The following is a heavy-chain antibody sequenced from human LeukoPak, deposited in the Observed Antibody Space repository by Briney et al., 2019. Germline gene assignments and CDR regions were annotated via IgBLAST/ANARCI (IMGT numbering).Heavy chain of an antibody. CDR3: ARLGALDYYYYYMDV. CDR2: INPSGGST. V-gene: IGHV1-46*01. J-gene: IGHJ6*03. Sequence: AASVKVSCKASGYTFTSYYMHWVRQAPGQGLEWVGIINPSGGSTSYAQKFQGRVTMTRDTSTSTVYMELSSLRSEDTAVYYCARLGALDYYYYYMDVWGKGTTVTVSS. CDR1: GYTFTSYY. D-gene: IGHD3-16*01.